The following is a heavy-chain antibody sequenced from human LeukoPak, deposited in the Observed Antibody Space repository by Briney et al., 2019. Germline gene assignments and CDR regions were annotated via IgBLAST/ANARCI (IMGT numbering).Heavy chain of an antibody. CDR1: GDSFSSNSAA. J-gene: IGHJ6*03. CDR3: ARGYYDILTGYLPNLYYYYYYMDV. CDR2: TYYRSKWYN. V-gene: IGHV6-1*01. D-gene: IGHD3-9*01. Sequence: SQTLSLTCALSGDSFSSNSAAWHWLRQSPSRGLEWLGRTYYRSKWYNDYAVSVKSRITINPDTSKNQFSLQLNSVTPEDTAVYYCARGYYDILTGYLPNLYYYYYYMDVWGKGTTVTISS.